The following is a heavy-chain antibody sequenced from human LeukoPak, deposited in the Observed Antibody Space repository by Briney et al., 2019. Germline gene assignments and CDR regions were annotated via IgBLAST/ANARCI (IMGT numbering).Heavy chain of an antibody. CDR2: INPNSGGT. CDR1: GYTFTGYY. CDR3: ARGNLYYYDSGASGSD. D-gene: IGHD3-22*01. Sequence: ASVKVSCKASGYTFTGYYMHWVRQAPGQGLEWMGWINPNSGGTNYAQKFQGRVTMTRDTSISTAYMELSRLRSDDTAVYYCARGNLYYYDSGASGSDWGQGTLVTVSS. J-gene: IGHJ4*02. V-gene: IGHV1-2*02.